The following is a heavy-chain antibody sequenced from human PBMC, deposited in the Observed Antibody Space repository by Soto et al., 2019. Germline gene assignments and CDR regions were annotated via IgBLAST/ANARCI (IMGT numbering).Heavy chain of an antibody. CDR2: INGDGITT. Sequence: EVQLVESGGGLVQPGGSLRLSCAASGFTFSSYWMHWVRQAPGKGLVWVSRINGDGITTNYADSVKGRFTISRDNAKNRLYLQMNSLRVEDTAVYYCARTYYYDSSADYWGQGTLVTVSS. CDR1: GFTFSSYW. J-gene: IGHJ4*02. D-gene: IGHD3-22*01. CDR3: ARTYYYDSSADY. V-gene: IGHV3-74*01.